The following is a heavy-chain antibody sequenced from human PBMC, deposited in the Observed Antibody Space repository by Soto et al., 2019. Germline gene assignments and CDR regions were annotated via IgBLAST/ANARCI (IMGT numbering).Heavy chain of an antibody. V-gene: IGHV1-3*01. J-gene: IGHJ4*02. CDR3: ARGLGLYYFDY. Sequence: VASVKVSCKASGYTFTSYAMHWVRQAPGQRLEWMGWINAGNGNTKYSQKFQGRVTITRDTSASTAYMELSCLSSEDTAVYYCARGLGLYYFDYWGQGTLVTVSS. CDR2: INAGNGNT. D-gene: IGHD1-26*01. CDR1: GYTFTSYA.